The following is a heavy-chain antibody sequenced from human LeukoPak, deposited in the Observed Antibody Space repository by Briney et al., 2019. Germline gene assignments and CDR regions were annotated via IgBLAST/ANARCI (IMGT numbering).Heavy chain of an antibody. CDR2: INPSGGST. V-gene: IGHV1-46*01. Sequence: ASVKVSCKASGYTFTSYYMHGVRQAPGQGLEWMGIINPSGGSTSYAQKFQGRVTMTRDTSTSTVYMELSSLRSEDTAVYYCARDGITAAALDYWGQGTLVTVSS. J-gene: IGHJ4*02. CDR3: ARDGITAAALDY. D-gene: IGHD6-13*01. CDR1: GYTFTSYY.